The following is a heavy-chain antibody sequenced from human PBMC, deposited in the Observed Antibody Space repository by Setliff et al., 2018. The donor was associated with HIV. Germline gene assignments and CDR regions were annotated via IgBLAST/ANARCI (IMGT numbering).Heavy chain of an antibody. D-gene: IGHD3-16*01. CDR2: IYNSGSS. CDR3: ARSYGYNVDY. CDR1: GDSISTDY. V-gene: IGHV4-59*01. Sequence: SETLSLTCTVSGDSISTDYWTWIRQPPGKGLEWIGYIYNSGSSNYNPSLQSRVTISVDTSKNQFFLILNSVTAADTAMYYCARSYGYNVDYWGQGKLVTVSS. J-gene: IGHJ4*02.